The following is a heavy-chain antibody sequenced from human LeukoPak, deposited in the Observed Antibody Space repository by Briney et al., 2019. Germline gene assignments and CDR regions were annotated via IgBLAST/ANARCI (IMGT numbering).Heavy chain of an antibody. CDR2: ISSSSSYI. V-gene: IGHV3-21*01. CDR1: GFTFSSYS. D-gene: IGHD6-13*01. J-gene: IGHJ4*02. Sequence: GGSLRLSCAASGFTFSSYSMSWVRQAPGKGLEWVSSISSSSSYIYYADSVKGRFTISRDNAKNSLYLQMNSLRAEDTAVYYCARDIGTKRIAAAGTVYWGQGTLVTVSS. CDR3: ARDIGTKRIAAAGTVY.